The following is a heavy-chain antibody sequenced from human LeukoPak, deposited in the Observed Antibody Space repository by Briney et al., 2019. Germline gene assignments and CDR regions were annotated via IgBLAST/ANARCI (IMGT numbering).Heavy chain of an antibody. CDR1: GFTFSNAW. CDR2: IKSKTDGGTT. CDR3: AKYLGVGGWLQFEGI. V-gene: IGHV3-15*07. J-gene: IGHJ4*02. Sequence: GGSLRLSCAASGFTFSNAWMNWVRQAPGKGLEWVGRIKSKTDGGTTDYAAPVKGRFTISRDDSKNTLYLQMNSLRAEDTAIYYCAKYLGVGGWLQFEGIWGQGTLVTVSS. D-gene: IGHD5-24*01.